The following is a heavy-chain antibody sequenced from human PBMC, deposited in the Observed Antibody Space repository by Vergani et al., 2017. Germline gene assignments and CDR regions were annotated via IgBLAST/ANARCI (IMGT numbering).Heavy chain of an antibody. CDR2: IIPIFGTA. CDR3: ARDPKSSGWWGPVGYFDY. V-gene: IGHV1-69*06. J-gene: IGHJ4*02. D-gene: IGHD6-19*01. CDR1: GGTFSSYA. Sequence: QVQLVQSGAEVKKPGSSVKVSCKASGGTFSSYAISWVRQAPGQGLEWMGGIIPIFGTANYAQKFQGRVTITADKSTSTAYMGLSSLISEDTAVYYCARDPKSSGWWGPVGYFDYWGQGTLVTVSS.